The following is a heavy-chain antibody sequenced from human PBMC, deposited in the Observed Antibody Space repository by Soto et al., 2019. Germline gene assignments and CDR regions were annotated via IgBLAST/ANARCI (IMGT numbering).Heavy chain of an antibody. Sequence: VGSLRLSCAASGFTFSSYAMSWVRQAPGKGQEWVSGISGSGDSTYYADSVKGRFTISRDNSKNTLYLQMNSLRAEDTAVYYCAKGVPGIAVAGTGYFQHWGQGTLVTVSS. CDR2: ISGSGDST. V-gene: IGHV3-23*01. CDR3: AKGVPGIAVAGTGYFQH. CDR1: GFTFSSYA. D-gene: IGHD6-19*01. J-gene: IGHJ1*01.